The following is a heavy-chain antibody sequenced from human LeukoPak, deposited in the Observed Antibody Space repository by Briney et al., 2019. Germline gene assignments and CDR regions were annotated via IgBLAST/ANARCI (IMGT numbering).Heavy chain of an antibody. V-gene: IGHV3-23*01. CDR1: GFTFSGSA. D-gene: IGHD5-24*01. CDR2: ISFSGGNT. Sequence: GGSLRLSCAASGFTFSGSAMSWVRQAPGKGLEWVSLISFSGGNTYYADSVKGRFTISRNNSKDALYLQMNSLRAEDTAIYYCARDIQLSTWGLGTMVTVSS. CDR3: ARDIQLST. J-gene: IGHJ3*01.